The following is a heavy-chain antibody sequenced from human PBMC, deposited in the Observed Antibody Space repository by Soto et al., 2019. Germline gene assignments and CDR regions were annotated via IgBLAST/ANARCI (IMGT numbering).Heavy chain of an antibody. J-gene: IGHJ3*02. CDR2: ILSDGSKQ. Sequence: QVQLVESGGGEVQPGRSLRLSCAASRFTFSYYAMHWIRQAPGKGLEWVAVILSDGSKQYYAESVKGRFTISRDNSKSTLYLQMNSLRVEDAVVYYCVGTIAGAGHDAFDMWGQGTMVTVSS. CDR1: RFTFSYYA. V-gene: IGHV3-30-3*01. CDR3: VGTIAGAGHDAFDM. D-gene: IGHD6-19*01.